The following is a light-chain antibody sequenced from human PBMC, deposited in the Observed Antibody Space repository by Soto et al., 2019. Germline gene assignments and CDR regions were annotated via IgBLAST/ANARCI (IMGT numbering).Light chain of an antibody. Sequence: DIQMTQSPSTLSASVGDRVTITCRASQSISSWLAWYQQKPGTAPNLLVYKASTLQSGVPSRFSGSGSGTEFTLTISSLRPDDSATYYCQQYNDNWTFGQGTKV. CDR3: QQYNDNWT. CDR2: KAS. V-gene: IGKV1-5*03. CDR1: QSISSW. J-gene: IGKJ1*01.